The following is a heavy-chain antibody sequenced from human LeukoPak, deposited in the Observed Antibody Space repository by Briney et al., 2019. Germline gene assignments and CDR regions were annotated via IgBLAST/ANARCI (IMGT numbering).Heavy chain of an antibody. CDR3: ARDRTGWAAAAVGSYFDY. CDR1: GGSISSSSYY. V-gene: IGHV4-39*02. Sequence: PSETLSLTCTVSGGSISSSSYYWGWIRQPPGKGLEWIGSIYYSGSTYYNPSLKSRVTISVDTSKSQFSLKLSSVTAADTAVYYCARDRTGWAAAAVGSYFDYWGQGTLVTVSS. D-gene: IGHD6-13*01. J-gene: IGHJ4*02. CDR2: IYYSGST.